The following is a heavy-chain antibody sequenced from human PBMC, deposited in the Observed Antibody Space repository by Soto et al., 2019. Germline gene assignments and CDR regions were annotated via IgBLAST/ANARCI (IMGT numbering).Heavy chain of an antibody. CDR3: AFTRGYCTTASCHDWSDS. D-gene: IGHD2-8*01. J-gene: IGHJ5*01. CDR2: IYWDDYK. CDR1: GFSLSTSGVG. V-gene: IGHV2-5*02. Sequence: SGPTLVNPTHTLTLTCTVCGFSLSTSGVGVGWIRQPPGKALDWLALIYWDDYKHYSPSLKSRLIITRGASKNQVVLTVTNLDPVDTSTYYFAFTRGYCTTASCHDWSDSWGQGTLVTVSS.